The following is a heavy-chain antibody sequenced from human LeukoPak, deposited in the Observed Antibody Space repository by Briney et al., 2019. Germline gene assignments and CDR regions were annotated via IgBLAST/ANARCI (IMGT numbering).Heavy chain of an antibody. CDR2: ISYDGSNK. J-gene: IGHJ4*02. CDR1: GFTFSSYA. D-gene: IGHD3-22*01. Sequence: GRSLRLSCAASGFTFSSYAMHWVRQAPGKGLEWVAVISYDGSNKYYADSVKGRFTISRDNSKNTLYLQMNSLRAEDTAVYYCARDRLYYYDSSGYLDYWGQGTIVSVSS. V-gene: IGHV3-30-3*01. CDR3: ARDRLYYYDSSGYLDY.